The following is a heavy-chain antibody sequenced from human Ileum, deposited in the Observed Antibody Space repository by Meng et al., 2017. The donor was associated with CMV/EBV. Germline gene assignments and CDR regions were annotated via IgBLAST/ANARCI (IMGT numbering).Heavy chain of an antibody. CDR1: GFTFSSYA. CDR3: ARVSNANYDFWSGYFKLASTNYYYGMDV. J-gene: IGHJ6*02. Sequence: GESLKISCAASGFTFSSYAMHWVRQAPGKGLEWVAVISYDGSNKYYADSVKGRFTISRDNSKNTLYLQMNSLRAEDTAVYYCARVSNANYDFWSGYFKLASTNYYYGMDVWGQGTTVTVSS. CDR2: ISYDGSNK. V-gene: IGHV3-30*04. D-gene: IGHD3-3*01.